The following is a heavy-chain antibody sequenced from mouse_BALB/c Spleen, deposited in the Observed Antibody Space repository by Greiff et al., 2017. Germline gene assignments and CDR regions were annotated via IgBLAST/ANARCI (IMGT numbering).Heavy chain of an antibody. CDR3: ARGLYYDYDAFAY. CDR2: INSNGGST. D-gene: IGHD2-4*01. CDR1: GFTFSSYG. J-gene: IGHJ3*01. V-gene: IGHV5-6-3*01. Sequence: EVHLVESGGGLVQPGGSLKLSCAASGFTFSSYGMSWVRQTPDKRLELVATINSNGGSTYYPDSVKGRFTISRDNAKNTLYLQMSSLKSEDTAMYYCARGLYYDYDAFAYWGQGTLVTVSA.